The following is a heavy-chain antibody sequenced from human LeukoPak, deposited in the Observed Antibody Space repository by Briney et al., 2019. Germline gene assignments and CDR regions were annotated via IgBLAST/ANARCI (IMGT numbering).Heavy chain of an antibody. J-gene: IGHJ3*02. D-gene: IGHD3-10*01. CDR1: GGSISSDGYY. Sequence: SQTLSLTCTVSGGSISSDGYYWDWIRQYPGKGLECIGYIYYSGRTYYNPSLKSRVTISIDTSRSQFSLRLSSVTAADTAVYYCARDRSGSSSLNAFDIWGQGTMVTVSS. V-gene: IGHV4-31*03. CDR2: IYYSGRT. CDR3: ARDRSGSSSLNAFDI.